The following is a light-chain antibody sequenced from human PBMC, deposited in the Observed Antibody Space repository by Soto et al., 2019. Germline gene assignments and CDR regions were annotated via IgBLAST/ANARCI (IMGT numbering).Light chain of an antibody. CDR2: GAS. CDR3: QQYRRSPRT. Sequence: EIVLTQSPGTLSLSPGERATLSCRASQSVSSSYLAWYQQKPGQAPRLLIYGASNRATGIPDRFSGSGSGTDFTLTISRLEPEDFAVYYCQQYRRSPRTFGQGTKVDNK. V-gene: IGKV3-20*01. CDR1: QSVSSSY. J-gene: IGKJ1*01.